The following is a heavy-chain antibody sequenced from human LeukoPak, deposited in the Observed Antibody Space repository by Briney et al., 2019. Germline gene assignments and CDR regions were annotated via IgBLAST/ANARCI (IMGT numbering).Heavy chain of an antibody. J-gene: IGHJ6*02. V-gene: IGHV3-21*04. CDR2: ISSSSSYI. CDR1: GFTFSSYS. CDR3: AKDMTYILTGYYGHYGMDV. D-gene: IGHD3-9*01. Sequence: GGSLRLSCAASGFTFSSYSMNWVRQAPGKGLEWVSSISSSSSYIYYADSVKGRFTISRDNAKNSLYLQMNSLRAEDAALYYCAKDMTYILTGYYGHYGMDVWGQGTTVTVSS.